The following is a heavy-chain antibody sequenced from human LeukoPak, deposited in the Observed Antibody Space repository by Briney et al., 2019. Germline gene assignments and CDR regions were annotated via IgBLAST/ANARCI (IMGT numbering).Heavy chain of an antibody. V-gene: IGHV1-58*01. J-gene: IGHJ4*02. D-gene: IGHD3-22*01. Sequence: SVKVSCKASGFTLTSSAVKWVRQARGQRLEWIGWIVVGSGNTNYAQKFQERVTITRDMSTSTAYMELSSLRSEDTAVYYCAASPDYYDSSGYSYYFDYWGQGTLVTVSS. CDR3: AASPDYYDSSGYSYYFDY. CDR1: GFTLTSSA. CDR2: IVVGSGNT.